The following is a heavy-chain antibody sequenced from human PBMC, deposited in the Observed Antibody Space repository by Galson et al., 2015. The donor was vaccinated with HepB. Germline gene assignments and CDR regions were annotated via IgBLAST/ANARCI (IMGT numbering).Heavy chain of an antibody. CDR1: GFTFSDYY. J-gene: IGHJ4*02. CDR3: ASGRYSRKYKGAWDY. D-gene: IGHD6-13*01. CDR2: ISSSSSYT. Sequence: SLRLSCAASGFTFSDYYMSWIRQAPGKGLEWVSYISSSSSYTNYADSVKGRFTISRDNAKNSLYLQMNSLRAEDTAVYYCASGRYSRKYKGAWDYWGQGTLVTVSS. V-gene: IGHV3-11*06.